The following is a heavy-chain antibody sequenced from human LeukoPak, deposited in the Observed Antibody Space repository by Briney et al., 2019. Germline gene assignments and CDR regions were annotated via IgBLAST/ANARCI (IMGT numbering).Heavy chain of an antibody. V-gene: IGHV1-18*01. CDR3: ASLRLLSGSYWEWFDP. CDR2: ISAYNGNT. D-gene: IGHD1-26*01. J-gene: IGHJ5*02. CDR1: GYTFTSYG. Sequence: ASVKVSCKASGYTFTSYGISWVRQAPGQGLEWMGWISAYNGNTNYAQKLQGRVTMTTDTSKSTAYMELRSLRSDDTAVYYCASLRLLSGSYWEWFDPWGQGTLVTVSS.